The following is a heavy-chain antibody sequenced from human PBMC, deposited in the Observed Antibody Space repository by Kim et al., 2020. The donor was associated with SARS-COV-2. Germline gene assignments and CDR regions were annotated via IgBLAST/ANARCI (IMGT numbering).Heavy chain of an antibody. CDR3: VRDRFEGAFDM. V-gene: IGHV3-48*02. Sequence: GGSLRLSCATSGFTFSTYDMNWVRQGPGKGLEWLSRITKSSATTHYADSVEGRFTISRDNAKNSLHLQMNSLRDEDTALYYCVRDRFEGAFDMWGQGTMVTVSS. CDR2: ITKSSATT. J-gene: IGHJ3*02. D-gene: IGHD3-9*01. CDR1: GFTFSTYD.